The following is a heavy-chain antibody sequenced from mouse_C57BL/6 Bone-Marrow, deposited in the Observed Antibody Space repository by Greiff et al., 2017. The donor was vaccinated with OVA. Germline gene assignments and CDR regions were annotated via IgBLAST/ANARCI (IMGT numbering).Heavy chain of an antibody. Sequence: QVHVKQPGAELVRPGTSVTLSCKASGYTFTSYWMHWVKQRPGQGLEWIGVIDPSDSYTNYNQKFKGQATLTVDTSSSTAYMQLSSLTSEDSAVYYCAREDYGGYFDVWGTGTTVTVSS. V-gene: IGHV1-59*01. CDR1: GYTFTSYW. D-gene: IGHD1-1*01. CDR3: AREDYGGYFDV. J-gene: IGHJ1*03. CDR2: IDPSDSYT.